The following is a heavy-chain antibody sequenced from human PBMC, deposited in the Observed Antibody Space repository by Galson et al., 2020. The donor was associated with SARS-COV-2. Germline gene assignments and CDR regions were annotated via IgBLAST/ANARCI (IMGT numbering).Heavy chain of an antibody. Sequence: GESLQISCAASGITVSDHYMTWVRQAPGKGLEWVSVLYGDGRSYYAASVKGRFHISRDDSLHRVFLQMNQMRAEDTAVYYCAGDFGPKYGSSYDCWGHGSRV. V-gene: IGHV3-53*01. CDR1: GITVSDHY. J-gene: IGHJ4*01. CDR3: AGDFGPKYGSSYDC. D-gene: IGHD1-26*01. CDR2: LYGDGRS.